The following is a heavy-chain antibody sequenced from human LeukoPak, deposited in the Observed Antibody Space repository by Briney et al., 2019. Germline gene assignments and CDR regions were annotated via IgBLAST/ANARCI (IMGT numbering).Heavy chain of an antibody. CDR1: GYTFTGYY. Sequence: ASVKVSCKASGYTFTGYYMHWVRQAPGQGLEWMGWINPNSGGTNYAQKFQGWVTMTRDTSISTAYMELSRLRSEDTAVYYCAREGDSSGWYFYWFDPWGQGTLVTVSS. V-gene: IGHV1-2*04. D-gene: IGHD6-19*01. CDR2: INPNSGGT. J-gene: IGHJ5*02. CDR3: AREGDSSGWYFYWFDP.